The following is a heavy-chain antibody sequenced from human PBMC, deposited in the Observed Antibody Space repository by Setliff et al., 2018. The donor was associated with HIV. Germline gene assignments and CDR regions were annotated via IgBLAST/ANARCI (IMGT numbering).Heavy chain of an antibody. Sequence: GGSLRLSCAASGFSFSTYGMHWVRQAPGKGLEWVAVIWHDGSNENYADSVKGRFTISRDNSKNSLYLQMNSLRAEDTAVYYCARSRAAVVPVDYWGQGTLVTVSS. CDR2: IWHDGSNE. J-gene: IGHJ4*02. CDR3: ARSRAAVVPVDY. V-gene: IGHV3-33*08. D-gene: IGHD5-18*01. CDR1: GFSFSTYG.